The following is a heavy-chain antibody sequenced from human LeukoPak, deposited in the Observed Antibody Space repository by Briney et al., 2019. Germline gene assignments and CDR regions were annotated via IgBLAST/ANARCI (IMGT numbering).Heavy chain of an antibody. CDR2: IHYTGTT. CDR3: ARYGNSAVY. D-gene: IGHD4-23*01. Sequence: SETLSLTCTVSGGSISISRHYWAWIRQPPGKGLDWIGTIHYTGTTYYNPSLRSRVSISVDRSTNQFPLRVSPVTAADTAVYYCARYGNSAVYWGQGTLVTVSS. J-gene: IGHJ4*02. V-gene: IGHV4-39*06. CDR1: GGSISISRHY.